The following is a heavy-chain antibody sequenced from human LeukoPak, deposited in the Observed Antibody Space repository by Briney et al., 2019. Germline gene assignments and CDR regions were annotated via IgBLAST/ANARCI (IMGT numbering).Heavy chain of an antibody. CDR1: GFTFSSYA. CDR2: ISYDGSNK. CDR3: AKDSPLVVVPAATNWFDP. V-gene: IGHV3-30-3*01. Sequence: GRSLRLSCAASGFTFSSYAMHWVRQAPGKGLEWVAVISYDGSNKYYADSVKGRFTISRDNSKNTLYLQMNSLRAEDTAVYYCAKDSPLVVVPAATNWFDPWGQGTLVTVSS. D-gene: IGHD2-2*01. J-gene: IGHJ5*02.